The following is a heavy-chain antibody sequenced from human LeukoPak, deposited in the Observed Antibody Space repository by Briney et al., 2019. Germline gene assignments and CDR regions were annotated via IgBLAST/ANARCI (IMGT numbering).Heavy chain of an antibody. J-gene: IGHJ4*02. Sequence: GGSLRLSCAASGFTFSSYAMSWVRQAPGKGLEWVSTISGSGGNTYYADSVEGRFTISRDNSKNTLYLQMNSLRAEDTAVYYCAKASGGGTYETSGYYFDYWGQGTLVTVSS. D-gene: IGHD3-22*01. CDR1: GFTFSSYA. CDR3: AKASGGGTYETSGYYFDY. V-gene: IGHV3-23*01. CDR2: ISGSGGNT.